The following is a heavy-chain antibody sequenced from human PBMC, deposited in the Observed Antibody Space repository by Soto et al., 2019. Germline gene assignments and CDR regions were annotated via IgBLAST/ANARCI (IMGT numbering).Heavy chain of an antibody. D-gene: IGHD3-3*01. V-gene: IGHV3-33*01. CDR3: AATYYDFWSGYPYGMDV. J-gene: IGHJ6*02. CDR2: IWYDGSNK. Sequence: LRLSCAASGFTFSSYGMHWVRQAPGKGLEWVAVIWYDGSNKYYADSVKGRFTISRDNSKNTLYLQMNSLRAEDTAVYYCAATYYDFWSGYPYGMDVWGQGTTVTVSS. CDR1: GFTFSSYG.